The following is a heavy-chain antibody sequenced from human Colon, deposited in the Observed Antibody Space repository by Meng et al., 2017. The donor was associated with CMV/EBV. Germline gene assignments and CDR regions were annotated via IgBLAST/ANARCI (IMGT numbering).Heavy chain of an antibody. CDR2: MNPNSGNT. D-gene: IGHD2-2*01. J-gene: IGHJ4*02. V-gene: IGHV1-8*01. Sequence: ASVKVSCKASGYTFNTYDINWVRQAAGQGLQWMGWMNPNSGNTGYAQKFQGRVTITRNTSISTAYMELSSLRSEDTAVYYCARVSCSSTSCFLYYFDYWGQGTLVTVSS. CDR3: ARVSCSSTSCFLYYFDY. CDR1: GYTFNTYD.